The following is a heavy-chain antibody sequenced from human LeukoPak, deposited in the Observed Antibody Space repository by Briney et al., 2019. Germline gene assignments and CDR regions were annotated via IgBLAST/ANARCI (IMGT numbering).Heavy chain of an antibody. V-gene: IGHV1-18*04. Sequence: ASVKVSCKASGYTFTDYYMHWVGQAPGQGLEWMGWISAYNGNTNYAQKLQGRVTMTTDTSTSTAYMELRSLRSDDTAVYYCARDHYYYSTSYPNLFDPWGQGTLVTVSS. CDR1: GYTFTDYY. D-gene: IGHD3-22*01. CDR2: ISAYNGNT. J-gene: IGHJ5*02. CDR3: ARDHYYYSTSYPNLFDP.